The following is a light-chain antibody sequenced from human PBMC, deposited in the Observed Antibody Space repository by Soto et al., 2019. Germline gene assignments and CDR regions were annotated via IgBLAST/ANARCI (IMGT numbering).Light chain of an antibody. J-gene: IGLJ2*01. CDR3: TSYAGSDNLV. CDR2: DVI. CDR1: SNDVGAYNY. Sequence: QSALTQPPSASGSPGQSVTISCTGTSNDVGAYNYVCWYQQHPGKAPKLIIYDVIKRPSGVPDRFSGSKSGSTASLTVSGLQAEDEADYYCTSYAGSDNLVFGGGTKLTVL. V-gene: IGLV2-8*01.